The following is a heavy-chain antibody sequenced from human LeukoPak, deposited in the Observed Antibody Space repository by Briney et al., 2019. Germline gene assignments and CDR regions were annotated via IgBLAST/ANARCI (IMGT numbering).Heavy chain of an antibody. CDR3: ARAGIVGATTEGDYYGMDV. Sequence: NPSETLSLTCTVSGGSISSYYWSWIRQPAGKGLEWIGRIYTSGSTNYNPSLKSRVTMSVGTSKNQFSLKLSSVTAADTAVYYCARAGIVGATTEGDYYGMDVWGQGTTVTVSS. J-gene: IGHJ6*02. CDR1: GGSISSYY. D-gene: IGHD1-26*01. V-gene: IGHV4-4*07. CDR2: IYTSGST.